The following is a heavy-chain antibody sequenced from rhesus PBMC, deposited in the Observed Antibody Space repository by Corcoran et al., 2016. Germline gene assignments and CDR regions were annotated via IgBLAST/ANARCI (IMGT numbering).Heavy chain of an antibody. V-gene: IGHV3S25*01. D-gene: IGHD4-23*01. CDR1: GFSFSDYY. J-gene: IGHJ3*01. Sequence: EVQLVESGGGLAKPGGSLRLSCSASGFSFSDYYMSWVRPAPGKGLGWVLGLSYTGGSTYYADSVKGRFTISRDNSKNTLSLQMNSLRAEDTAVYYCAKDLGYSNYVGAFDFWGQGLRVTVSS. CDR3: AKDLGYSNYVGAFDF. CDR2: LSYTGGST.